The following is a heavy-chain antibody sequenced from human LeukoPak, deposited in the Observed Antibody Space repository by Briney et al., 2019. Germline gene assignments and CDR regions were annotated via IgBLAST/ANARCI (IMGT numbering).Heavy chain of an antibody. J-gene: IGHJ3*02. CDR3: ARLGARDGTTEFAFDI. Sequence: GESLKISCKGSGYSFTSYWIGWVRQMPGKGLEWMGIIYPGDSDTRYSPSFQGQVTISADKSISTAYLQWSSLKASDTAMYYCARLGARDGTTEFAFDIWGQGTMVTVSS. V-gene: IGHV5-51*01. CDR2: IYPGDSDT. CDR1: GYSFTSYW. D-gene: IGHD1-7*01.